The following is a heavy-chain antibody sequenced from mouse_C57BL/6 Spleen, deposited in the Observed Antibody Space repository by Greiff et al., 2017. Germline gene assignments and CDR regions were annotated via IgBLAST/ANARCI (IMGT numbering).Heavy chain of an antibody. J-gene: IGHJ4*01. CDR3: ARGAMDY. CDR2: IDPSDSDT. V-gene: IGHV1-52*01. CDR1: GYTFTSSW. Sequence: QVQLQQPVAELVRPGSSVKLSCKASGYTFTSSWMHWVKQRPIQGLEWIGNIDPSDSDTHYNQKFKDKATLTVDKSSSTAYMQLSSLTSEDSAVYYCARGAMDYWGQGTSVTVSS.